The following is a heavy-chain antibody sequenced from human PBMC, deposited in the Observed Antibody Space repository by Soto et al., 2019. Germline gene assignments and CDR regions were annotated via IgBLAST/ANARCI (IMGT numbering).Heavy chain of an antibody. D-gene: IGHD4-17*01. CDR1: GYTFTSCA. V-gene: IGHV1-3*01. CDR2: INAGNGNT. J-gene: IGHJ6*03. CDR3: ASGPRIRTAYYYYYYYMDV. Sequence: ASVKVSCKASGYTFTSCAMHWVRQAPGQRLEWMGWINAGNGNTKYSQKFQGRVTITRDTSASTAYMELSSLRSEDTAVYYCASGPRIRTAYYYYYYYMDVWGKGTTVTVSS.